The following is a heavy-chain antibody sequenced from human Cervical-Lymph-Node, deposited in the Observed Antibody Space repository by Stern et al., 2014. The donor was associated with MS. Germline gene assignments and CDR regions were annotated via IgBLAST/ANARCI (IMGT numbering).Heavy chain of an antibody. V-gene: IGHV1-46*03. CDR2: INPSSGAT. D-gene: IGHD3-3*01. J-gene: IGHJ4*02. CDR1: GYTFTSYF. Sequence: QVQLVQSGAEVKKPGASVKVSCTASGYTFTSYFMHWVRQAPGQGLEWLGIINPSSGATSDTQKFRARLTMTRDTSTSTVHMELSSLRSEDTAVYYCATGGYDFSSGTSPDYWGQGTLVTVSS. CDR3: ATGGYDFSSGTSPDY.